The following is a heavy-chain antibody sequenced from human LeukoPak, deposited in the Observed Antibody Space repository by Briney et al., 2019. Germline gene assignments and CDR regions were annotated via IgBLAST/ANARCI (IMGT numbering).Heavy chain of an antibody. Sequence: ASVKVSCKASGYTFTSYGINWVRQATGQGLEWMGWMNPNSGNTGYAQKFQGRVTITRNTSISTAYMELSSLRSEDTAVYYCARPFIIAAAGLGYWGQGTLVTVSS. V-gene: IGHV1-8*03. D-gene: IGHD6-13*01. CDR2: MNPNSGNT. CDR1: GYTFTSYG. J-gene: IGHJ4*02. CDR3: ARPFIIAAAGLGY.